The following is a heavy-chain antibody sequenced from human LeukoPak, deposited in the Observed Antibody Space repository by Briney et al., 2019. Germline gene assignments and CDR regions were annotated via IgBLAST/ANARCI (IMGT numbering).Heavy chain of an antibody. D-gene: IGHD4-17*01. Sequence: VASAKVSCKASGGTFSSYAISWVRQAPGQGLEWMGGIIPIFGTANYAQKFQGRVTITADESTSTAYMELSSLRSEDTAVYYCARDLKYDYGDRLGYYGMDVWGQGTTVTVSS. CDR1: GGTFSSYA. V-gene: IGHV1-69*13. CDR2: IIPIFGTA. J-gene: IGHJ6*02. CDR3: ARDLKYDYGDRLGYYGMDV.